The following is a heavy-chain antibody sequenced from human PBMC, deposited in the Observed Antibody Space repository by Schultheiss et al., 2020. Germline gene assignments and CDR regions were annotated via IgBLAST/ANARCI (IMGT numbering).Heavy chain of an antibody. D-gene: IGHD3-10*01. CDR3: ARGGSHLRPYHYGMDV. CDR1: GFTVSSNY. J-gene: IGHJ6*02. Sequence: LRLSCAASGFTVSSNYMSWIRQHLGKGLEWIGYIYYSGSTYYNLSLKSRVTISVDTSKNQFSLKLSSVTAADTAVYYCARGGSHLRPYHYGMDVWGQGTTVTVSS. CDR2: IYYSGST. V-gene: IGHV4-31*02.